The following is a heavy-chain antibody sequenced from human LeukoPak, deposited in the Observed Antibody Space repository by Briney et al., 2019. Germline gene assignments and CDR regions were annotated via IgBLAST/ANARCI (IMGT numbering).Heavy chain of an antibody. CDR1: GFTFSSYG. CDR2: ISSSSSYI. CDR3: ARDLGRYCSSTSCYPFDY. D-gene: IGHD2-2*01. V-gene: IGHV3-21*01. Sequence: PGGSLRLSCAASGFTFSSYGMHWVRQAPGKGLEWVSSISSSSSYIYYADSVKGRFTISRDNAKNSLYLQMNSLRAEDTAVYYCARDLGRYCSSTSCYPFDYWGQGTLVTVSS. J-gene: IGHJ4*02.